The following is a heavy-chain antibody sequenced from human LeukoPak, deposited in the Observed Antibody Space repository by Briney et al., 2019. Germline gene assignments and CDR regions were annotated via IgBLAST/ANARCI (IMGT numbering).Heavy chain of an antibody. V-gene: IGHV1-46*01. Sequence: ASVRVSCKSSGYSFISYYMHWVRRAPGQGLEWMGIINLNAGSTSYAQKFEGRVTMTRDTSTSTVYMELSSLRSEDTAVYYCVRGIFDFDYWGQGTLVTVSS. D-gene: IGHD3-3*01. CDR3: VRGIFDFDY. J-gene: IGHJ4*02. CDR2: INLNAGST. CDR1: GYSFISYY.